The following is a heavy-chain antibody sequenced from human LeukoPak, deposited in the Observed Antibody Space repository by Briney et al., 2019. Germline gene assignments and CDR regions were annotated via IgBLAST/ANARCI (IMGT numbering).Heavy chain of an antibody. J-gene: IGHJ4*02. CDR1: GFTFSSYA. D-gene: IGHD3-22*01. CDR2: ISDSGGST. CDR3: AKLDDYYDSSGYSSLY. Sequence: PGRSLRLSCAASGFTFSSYAMSWVRQSPAKGLEWVSAISDSGGSTYYADSVKGRFTISRDNSKNTLSLQMNSLRAGDTAVYYCAKLDDYYDSSGYSSLYWGQGTLVTVSS. V-gene: IGHV3-23*01.